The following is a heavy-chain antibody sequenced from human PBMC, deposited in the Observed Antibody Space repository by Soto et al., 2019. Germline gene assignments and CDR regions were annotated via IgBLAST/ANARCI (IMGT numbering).Heavy chain of an antibody. V-gene: IGHV3-30-3*01. CDR1: GFTFSSYA. D-gene: IGHD3-10*01. Sequence: QPGGSLRLSCAASGFTFSSYAMHWVRQAPGKGLEWVAVISYDGSNKYYADSVKGRFTISRDNSKNTLYLQMNSLRAEDTAVYYCARDRRYYGSGSYYNVFGYFDYWGQGTLVTVSS. CDR3: ARDRRYYGSGSYYNVFGYFDY. CDR2: ISYDGSNK. J-gene: IGHJ4*02.